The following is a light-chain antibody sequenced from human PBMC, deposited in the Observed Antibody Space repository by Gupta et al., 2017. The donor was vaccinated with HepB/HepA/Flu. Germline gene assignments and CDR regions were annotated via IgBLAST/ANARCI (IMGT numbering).Light chain of an antibody. CDR2: WAS. CDR3: QQYYTTPVT. CDR1: PSVLYSSNNKNY. V-gene: IGKV4-1*01. Sequence: DFVMTHSPDSLTVSLGERATINCKSSPSVLYSSNNKNYLAWYQQKPGQPPKLLIYWASTRKSGVPDRFSGSGSGTDFTLTISSLQAEDVAVYYCQQYYTTPVTFGGGTKVEIK. J-gene: IGKJ4*01.